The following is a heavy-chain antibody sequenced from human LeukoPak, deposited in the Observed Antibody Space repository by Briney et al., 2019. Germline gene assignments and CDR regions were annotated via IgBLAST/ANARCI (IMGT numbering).Heavy chain of an antibody. D-gene: IGHD3-10*01. J-gene: IGHJ4*02. CDR2: ISSSSSTI. V-gene: IGHV3-48*04. CDR1: GFTFSSYS. CDR3: ATHSYYYGLGSYPHYLDY. Sequence: PGGSMRLSCAAYGFTFSSYSMNWVRQAPGKGLEWVSYISSSSSTIYYADSVKGRFTISRDNAKNSLYLQMNSLRAEDTALYYCATHSYYYGLGSYPHYLDYWGQGTLVTVSS.